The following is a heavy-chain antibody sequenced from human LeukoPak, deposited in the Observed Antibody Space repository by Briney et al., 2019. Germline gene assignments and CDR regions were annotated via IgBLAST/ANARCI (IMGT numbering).Heavy chain of an antibody. J-gene: IGHJ4*02. V-gene: IGHV4-39*07. Sequence: PSETLSLTCTVSGGSISSSSYYWGWIRQPPGKGLEWIGSIYYSGSTYYNPSLKSRVTISVDTSKNQFSLKLSSVTAADTAVYYCARDKGGSGSYRVDYWGRGTLVTVSS. D-gene: IGHD3-10*01. CDR3: ARDKGGSGSYRVDY. CDR1: GGSISSSSYY. CDR2: IYYSGST.